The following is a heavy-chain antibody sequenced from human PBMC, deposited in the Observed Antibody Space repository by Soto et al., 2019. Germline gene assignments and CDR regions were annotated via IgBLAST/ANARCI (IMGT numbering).Heavy chain of an antibody. CDR2: IYPGDSDT. J-gene: IGHJ3*02. V-gene: IGHV5-51*01. CDR3: ARQSYESSGSTAFDI. CDR1: GYSFTSYW. Sequence: GESLKISCKGSGYSFTSYWIGWVRQMPGKGLEWMGIIYPGDSDTRYSPSFQGQVTISAAKSISTAYLQWSSLKASDTAMYYCARQSYESSGSTAFDIWGQGTMVTVSS. D-gene: IGHD3-22*01.